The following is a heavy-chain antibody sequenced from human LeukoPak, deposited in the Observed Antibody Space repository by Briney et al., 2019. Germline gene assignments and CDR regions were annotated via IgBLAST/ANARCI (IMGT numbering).Heavy chain of an antibody. CDR3: ARDRDWNLDY. CDR2: ISAYKGNT. D-gene: IGHD1-1*01. Sequence: ASVKVSCKASVYTFTTYGISWLRQAPGQALERMGWISAYKGNTNNAQKFQGRVTMTTDTSTSTAYMELRSLTSDDTAVYYCARDRDWNLDYWGQGTLVTVSS. CDR1: VYTFTTYG. J-gene: IGHJ4*02. V-gene: IGHV1-18*01.